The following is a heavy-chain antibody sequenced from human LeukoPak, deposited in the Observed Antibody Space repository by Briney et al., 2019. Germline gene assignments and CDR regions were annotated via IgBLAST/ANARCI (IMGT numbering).Heavy chain of an antibody. V-gene: IGHV4-38-2*02. D-gene: IGHD1-26*01. J-gene: IGHJ3*02. Sequence: SETLSLTCTVSGYSFSSGYYWGWIRQPPGKGLEWIGSIYHSGSTYYNPSLKSLVTISVDTSKNQFSLKLRSVTAADTAVYYGARVLFGSGSYLRDAFDIWGQGTMVTVSS. CDR2: IYHSGST. CDR3: ARVLFGSGSYLRDAFDI. CDR1: GYSFSSGYY.